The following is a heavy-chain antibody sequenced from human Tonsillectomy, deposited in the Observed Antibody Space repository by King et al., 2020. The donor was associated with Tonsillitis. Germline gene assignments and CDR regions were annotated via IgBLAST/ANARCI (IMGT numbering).Heavy chain of an antibody. CDR2: ISGSGGST. J-gene: IGHJ4*02. Sequence: VQLVESGGGLVQPGGSLRLSCAASGFTFNNYAMNWVRQAPGKGLEWVSAISGSGGSTYYADSVKGRFTISRDNSKNTLYLQMNSLRAEDTAVYYCAKGRGDVYNHPDYWGQGNLVTVSS. D-gene: IGHD5-24*01. CDR1: GFTFNNYA. V-gene: IGHV3-23*04. CDR3: AKGRGDVYNHPDY.